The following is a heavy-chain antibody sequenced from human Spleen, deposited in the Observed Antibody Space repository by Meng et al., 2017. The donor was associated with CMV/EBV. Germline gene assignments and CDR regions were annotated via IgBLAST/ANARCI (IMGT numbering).Heavy chain of an antibody. CDR1: GFTFSSYS. V-gene: IGHV3-21*01. D-gene: IGHD4-11*01. J-gene: IGHJ3*02. CDR3: ARDPRYSNYPDAFDI. CDR2: ISSSSSYI. Sequence: SGFTFSSYSMNWVRQAPGKGLEWVSSISSSSSYIYYADSVKGRFTISRDNAKNSLYLQMNSLRAEDTAVYYCARDPRYSNYPDAFDIWGQGTMVTVSS.